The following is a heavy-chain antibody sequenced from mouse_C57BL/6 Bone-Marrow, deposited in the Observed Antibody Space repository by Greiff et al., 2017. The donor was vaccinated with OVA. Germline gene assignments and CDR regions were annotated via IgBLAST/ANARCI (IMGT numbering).Heavy chain of an antibody. CDR2: INPGSGGT. CDR3: ARFAYGSSFFDY. CDR1: GYAFTNYL. Sequence: QVQLQQSGAELVRPGTSVKVSCKASGYAFTNYLIEWVKQRPGQGLEWIGVINPGSGGTNYNEKFKGKATLTADKSSSTAYMQLSSLTSEDSAVYYCARFAYGSSFFDYWGQGTTLTVSS. J-gene: IGHJ2*01. V-gene: IGHV1-54*01. D-gene: IGHD1-1*01.